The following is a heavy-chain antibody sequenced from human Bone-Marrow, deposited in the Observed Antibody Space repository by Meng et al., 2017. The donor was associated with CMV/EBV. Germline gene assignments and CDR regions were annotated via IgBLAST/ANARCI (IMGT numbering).Heavy chain of an antibody. CDR3: ARELQTGAVAGVLVY. J-gene: IGHJ4*01. Sequence: GESLKTSCVASGVTFGGYGMHWVRQAPGKGLEWVAVISYDGTYKYYAESVKGRFTISRDNSKNTVYLQMNSLRAEDTAVFYCARELQTGAVAGVLVYWGHGTLVTVSS. D-gene: IGHD6-19*01. V-gene: IGHV3-30*04. CDR2: ISYDGTYK. CDR1: GVTFGGYG.